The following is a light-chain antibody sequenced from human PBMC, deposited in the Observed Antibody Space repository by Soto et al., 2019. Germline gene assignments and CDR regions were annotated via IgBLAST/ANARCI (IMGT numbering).Light chain of an antibody. V-gene: IGLV2-14*03. J-gene: IGLJ1*01. CDR2: GVT. CDR3: NSYTTTSTYV. CDR1: SIDVGAYNR. Sequence: QYALTQPPSVSGSPGQSITISCTGTSIDVGAYNRVSWYQQHPGKAPKLIIYGVTNRPSGISNRFSGSKSGSTASLTISGLQPEDEADYYCNSYTTTSTYVFGTGTKVTVL.